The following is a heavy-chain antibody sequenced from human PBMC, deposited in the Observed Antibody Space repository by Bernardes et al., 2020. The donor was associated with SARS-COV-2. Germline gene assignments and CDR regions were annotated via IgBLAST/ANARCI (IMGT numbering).Heavy chain of an antibody. CDR3: ATMDTAMASWPYYYYGMDV. CDR2: INPNSGGT. Sequence: YYWGWLLQPPGKGLEWMGWINPNSGGTNYAQKFQGRVTMTRDTSISTAYMELSRLRSDDTAVYYCATMDTAMASWPYYYYGMDVWGQGTTVTVSS. J-gene: IGHJ6*02. D-gene: IGHD5-18*01. CDR1: YY. V-gene: IGHV1-2*02.